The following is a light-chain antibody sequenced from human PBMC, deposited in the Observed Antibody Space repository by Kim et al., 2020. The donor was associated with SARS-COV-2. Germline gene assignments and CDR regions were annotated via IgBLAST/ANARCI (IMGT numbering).Light chain of an antibody. CDR3: HQRSDWPTYT. J-gene: IGKJ2*01. Sequence: EIVLTQSPATLSLSPGERATLSCRASQSVDSYLAWYQHKPGQAPRLLIYDATNRATGIPARFSGSGSGTDFTLTISSLEPEDFAVYYCHQRSDWPTYTFGQGTKLEI. V-gene: IGKV3-11*01. CDR1: QSVDSY. CDR2: DAT.